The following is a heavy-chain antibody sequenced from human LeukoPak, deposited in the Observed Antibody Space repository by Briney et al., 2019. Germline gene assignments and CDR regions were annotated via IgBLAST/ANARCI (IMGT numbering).Heavy chain of an antibody. CDR2: IKQDGSEK. V-gene: IGHV3-7*01. Sequence: GGSLRLSCAASGFTFSSYWMSWVRQAPGKGLEWVANIKQDGSEKYYVDSVKGRFTISRDNAKNSLYLQMNSLRAEDTAVYYCARLVDPWGSYRLDYWGQGTLVTVSS. D-gene: IGHD3-16*02. J-gene: IGHJ4*02. CDR3: ARLVDPWGSYRLDY. CDR1: GFTFSSYW.